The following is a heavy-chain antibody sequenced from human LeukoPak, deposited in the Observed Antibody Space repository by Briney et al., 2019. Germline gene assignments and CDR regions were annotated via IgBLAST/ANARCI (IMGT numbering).Heavy chain of an antibody. CDR1: GGSFSGYY. D-gene: IGHD1-26*01. J-gene: IGHJ4*02. V-gene: IGHV4-34*01. Sequence: PSETLSLTCAVYGGSFSGYYWSWIRQPPGKGLEWIGEINHSGSTNYNPSLKSRVTISVDTSKNQFSLKLSSVTAADTAVYYCARAPLDGSYLPLYFDYWGQGTLVTVSS. CDR3: ARAPLDGSYLPLYFDY. CDR2: INHSGST.